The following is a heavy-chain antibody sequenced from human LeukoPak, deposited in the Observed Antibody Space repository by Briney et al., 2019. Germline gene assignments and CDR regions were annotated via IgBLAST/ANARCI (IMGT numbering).Heavy chain of an antibody. CDR1: GYTFTSYG. D-gene: IGHD2-15*01. V-gene: IGHV1-18*01. J-gene: IGHJ5*02. CDR3: ARVNGCSGGSCGWFDP. CDR2: ISAYNGNT. Sequence: ASVKVSCKASGYTFTSYGISWVRQAPGQGLEWMGWISAYNGNTNYAQKLQSRVTMTTDTSTSTAYMELRSLRSDDTAVYYCARVNGCSGGSCGWFDPWGQGTLVTVSS.